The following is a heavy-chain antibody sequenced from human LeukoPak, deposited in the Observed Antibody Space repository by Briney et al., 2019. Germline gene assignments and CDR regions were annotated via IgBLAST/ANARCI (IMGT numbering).Heavy chain of an antibody. J-gene: IGHJ5*02. CDR1: GGSISSHY. Sequence: SETLSLTCTVSGGSISSHYWSWIRQPPGKGLEWIGYIYYSGSTSYNPSLKSRVTISVDTSKNQFSLKLSSVTAADTAVYYCARGQGWFDPWGQGTLVTVSS. CDR2: IYYSGST. CDR3: ARGQGWFDP. V-gene: IGHV4-59*11.